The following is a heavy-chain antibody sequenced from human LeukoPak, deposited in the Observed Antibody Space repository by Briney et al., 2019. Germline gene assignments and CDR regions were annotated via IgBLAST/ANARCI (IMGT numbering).Heavy chain of an antibody. Sequence: PGGSLRLSCAASGFTFSSYSMHWVRQAPGKGLEWVSFIRPGSTYIYYADSVKGRFTISRDNTKSTLHLQMNSLRAEDTAVYYCARSAGVDYSQGPDYWGRGTLVTVSS. J-gene: IGHJ4*02. D-gene: IGHD2-15*01. V-gene: IGHV3-21*01. CDR3: ARSAGVDYSQGPDY. CDR2: IRPGSTYI. CDR1: GFTFSSYS.